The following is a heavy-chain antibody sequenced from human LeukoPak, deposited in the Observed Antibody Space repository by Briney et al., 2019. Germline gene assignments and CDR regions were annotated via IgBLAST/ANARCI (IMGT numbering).Heavy chain of an antibody. J-gene: IGHJ4*02. CDR2: IYPSDSDT. Sequence: GESLKISCQGSEYSFATYWIAWLRQMPGKGLEWMGIIYPSDSDTRYSPSFQGQVTISADKSIKTAYLKWSSLKASDTAMYYCARPLQGIVGATGFDYWGQGTLVTVSS. V-gene: IGHV5-51*01. D-gene: IGHD1-26*01. CDR3: ARPLQGIVGATGFDY. CDR1: EYSFATYW.